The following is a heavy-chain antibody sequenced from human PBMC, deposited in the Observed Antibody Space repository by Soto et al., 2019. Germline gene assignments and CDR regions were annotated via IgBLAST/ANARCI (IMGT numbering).Heavy chain of an antibody. CDR3: AKDRALENQTPYGMDV. J-gene: IGHJ6*02. D-gene: IGHD2-2*01. V-gene: IGHV3-23*01. CDR2: ISGRGDHR. CDR1: PITVYNFAA. Sequence: EMQLLESGGGLGQPGGSLRLSCVASPITVYNFAAMSWVRQTPERGLEWVSTISGRGDHRSYADSVKGRFTISRDNSNNRLYLQMDGMRVDDTAVYYWAKDRALENQTPYGMDVWGQGTTVTV.